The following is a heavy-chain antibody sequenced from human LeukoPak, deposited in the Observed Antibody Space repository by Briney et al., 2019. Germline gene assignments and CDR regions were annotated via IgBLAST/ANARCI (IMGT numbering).Heavy chain of an antibody. Sequence: GGSLRLSCAASGFTFSSDSMNWVRQAPGKGLEWVSYISSSSTIYYADSVKGRFTISRDNAKNSLYLQMNSLRDEDTAVYYCARCNSGYYVDDAFDIWGQGTMVTVSS. CDR1: GFTFSSDS. D-gene: IGHD3-22*01. CDR3: ARCNSGYYVDDAFDI. V-gene: IGHV3-48*02. J-gene: IGHJ3*02. CDR2: ISSSSTI.